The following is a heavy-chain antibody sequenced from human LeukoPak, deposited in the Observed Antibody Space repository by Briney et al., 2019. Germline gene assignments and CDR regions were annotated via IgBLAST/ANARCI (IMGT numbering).Heavy chain of an antibody. V-gene: IGHV1-18*01. Sequence: ASVKVSCKGSGYTFTSYGFCWMRQAPGQGLEWVGWISAYNGNTNYAQKLHGRVTITTDTSTSTAYMELRSLRSDDTAVYYCARDRYSYGLRMGYYYYMDVWGKGTTVTVSS. CDR2: ISAYNGNT. D-gene: IGHD5-18*01. CDR1: GYTFTSYG. CDR3: ARDRYSYGLRMGYYYYMDV. J-gene: IGHJ6*03.